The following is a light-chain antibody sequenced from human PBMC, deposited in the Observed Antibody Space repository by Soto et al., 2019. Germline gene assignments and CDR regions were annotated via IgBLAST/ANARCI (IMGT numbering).Light chain of an antibody. V-gene: IGKV3-20*01. CDR1: QSVNSGY. CDR2: DTS. CDR3: QQYGSSPRT. Sequence: EIVLPRSPGTLSLPPGERATLSCRASQSVNSGYLAWYQHTPGQAPRLLIYDTSTRATGIPDRFSGSGSGTDFTLTISRLEPEDFAVFYCQQYGSSPRTFGHGTKVDIK. J-gene: IGKJ1*01.